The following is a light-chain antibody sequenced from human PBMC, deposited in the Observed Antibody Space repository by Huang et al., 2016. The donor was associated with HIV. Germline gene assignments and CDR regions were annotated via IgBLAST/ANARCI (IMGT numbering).Light chain of an antibody. J-gene: IGKJ3*01. CDR2: DAS. CDR1: QDISNY. Sequence: DIQLTQSPPSLSASVGDTVTITCQASQDISNYLNCYQEKPGSAPKFLIYDASNLEAGVPSRFSGSGSGTHFTFTISTLQPEDIGTYYCQHYGDLPFTFGPGTKVDLK. V-gene: IGKV1-33*01. CDR3: QHYGDLPFT.